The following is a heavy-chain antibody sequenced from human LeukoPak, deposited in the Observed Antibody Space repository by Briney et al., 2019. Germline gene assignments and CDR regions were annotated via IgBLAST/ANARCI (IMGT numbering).Heavy chain of an antibody. V-gene: IGHV4-59*01. CDR3: ARDQAYYYGMDV. CDR2: IYYSGST. Sequence: SETLSLTCTVSGGSISSYYWSWIRQPPGKGLEWIGYIYYSGSTNYNPSLKSRVTISVDTSKNQFSLKLSSVTAADTAVYYCARDQAYYYGMDVCGQATTVTV. J-gene: IGHJ6*02. CDR1: GGSISSYY.